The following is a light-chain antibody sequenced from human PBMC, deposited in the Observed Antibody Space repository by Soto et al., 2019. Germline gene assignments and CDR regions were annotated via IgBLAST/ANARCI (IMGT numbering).Light chain of an antibody. J-gene: IGKJ4*01. CDR2: GAY. V-gene: IGKV3-20*01. CDR1: QSVSSSY. CDR3: NPYGTSPLT. Sequence: VVTKSPGAVSLSPGERATLSCRASQSVSSSYLAWYQQKPGQAPRLLIYGAYSRATGIQDRFSGSGSGTDFTLTIRRLEPEDFGIYYCNPYGTSPLTFAGGPKL.